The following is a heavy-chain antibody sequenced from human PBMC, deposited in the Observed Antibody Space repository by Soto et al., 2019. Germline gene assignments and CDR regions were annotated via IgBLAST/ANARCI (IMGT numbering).Heavy chain of an antibody. CDR1: GFTFNNYD. V-gene: IGHV3-13*01. CDR2: FGSAGDI. D-gene: IGHD3-16*01. Sequence: GVSLRLSCAASGFTFNNYDMLWFRQAPGKRLKWISTFGSAGDIYYSDSVKGRFTISRDNARNSLYLQMNSLRAADTAVYYCARGGPNWDYYFYGMDVWGQGT. CDR3: ARGGPNWDYYFYGMDV. J-gene: IGHJ6*02.